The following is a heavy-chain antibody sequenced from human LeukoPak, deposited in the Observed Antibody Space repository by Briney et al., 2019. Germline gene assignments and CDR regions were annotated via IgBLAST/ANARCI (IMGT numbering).Heavy chain of an antibody. Sequence: GGSLRLSCAASGLTFSSYWMSWVRQAPGKGLEWVANIKQDGSEKYYVDSVKGRFTISRDNAKNSLYLQMNSLRAEDTAVYYCAGWCCSGGSCYSHYYYYMDVWGKGTTVTVSS. V-gene: IGHV3-7*01. D-gene: IGHD2-15*01. J-gene: IGHJ6*03. CDR2: IKQDGSEK. CDR1: GLTFSSYW. CDR3: AGWCCSGGSCYSHYYYYMDV.